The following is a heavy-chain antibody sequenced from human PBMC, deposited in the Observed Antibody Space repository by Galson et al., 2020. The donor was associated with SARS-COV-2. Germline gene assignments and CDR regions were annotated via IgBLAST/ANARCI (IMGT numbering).Heavy chain of an antibody. Sequence: SETLSLTCTVSGGSISTYFWSWIRQPPGNGLEWIGYIYYSGSSNSNPSLKSRVTLSVDTSKNQFSLRLTSVTAADTAVYYCARGGYSYGTGAFFDYWGQGTLVTVSS. V-gene: IGHV4-59*01. CDR1: GGSISTYF. D-gene: IGHD5-12*01. J-gene: IGHJ4*02. CDR3: ARGGYSYGTGAFFDY. CDR2: IYYSGSS.